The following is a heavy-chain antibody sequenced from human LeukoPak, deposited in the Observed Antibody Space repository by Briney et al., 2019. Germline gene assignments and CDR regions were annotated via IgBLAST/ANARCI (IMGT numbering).Heavy chain of an antibody. Sequence: GASVKVSCKASGYTFTGYYMHWVRQAPGQGLEWMGWINPNSGGTNYAQKFQGRVTMTRDTSISTAYMELSRLRSDDTAVYYCARSNYDSSGYYYPSLLGYWGQGTLVTVSS. J-gene: IGHJ4*02. V-gene: IGHV1-2*02. CDR1: GYTFTGYY. CDR3: ARSNYDSSGYYYPSLLGY. D-gene: IGHD3-22*01. CDR2: INPNSGGT.